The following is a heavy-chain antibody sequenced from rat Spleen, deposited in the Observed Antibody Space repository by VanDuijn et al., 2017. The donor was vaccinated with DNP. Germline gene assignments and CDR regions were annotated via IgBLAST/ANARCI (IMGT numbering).Heavy chain of an antibody. J-gene: IGHJ4*01. V-gene: IGHV5-20*01. CDR2: ISYDGGIT. Sequence: EVQLVESGGGLVQPGRSLKLSCAASGFTFSNYYMAWVRQAPTKGLEWVAYISYDGGITNYGDSVKGRFTISRDNAKSTLYLQMDSLRSEDTATYYCTTAGAAWGQGTSVTVSS. CDR3: TTAGAA. D-gene: IGHD5-1*01. CDR1: GFTFSNYY.